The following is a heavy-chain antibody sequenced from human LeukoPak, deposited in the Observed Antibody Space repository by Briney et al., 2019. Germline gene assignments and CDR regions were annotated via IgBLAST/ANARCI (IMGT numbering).Heavy chain of an antibody. CDR1: GFTFSSYS. D-gene: IGHD3-22*01. J-gene: IGHJ4*02. Sequence: GGSLRLSCAASGFTFSSYSMNWVRQAPGKGLEWVSSISSSSYIYYADSVKGRFTISRDNAKNSLYLQMNSLRAEDTAVYYCARLDSSGYYGYWGQGTLVTVSS. CDR3: ARLDSSGYYGY. V-gene: IGHV3-21*01. CDR2: ISSSSYI.